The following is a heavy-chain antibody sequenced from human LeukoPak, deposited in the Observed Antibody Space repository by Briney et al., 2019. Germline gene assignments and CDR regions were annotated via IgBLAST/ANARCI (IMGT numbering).Heavy chain of an antibody. CDR2: ISSNGGST. J-gene: IGHJ4*02. V-gene: IGHV3-64*01. D-gene: IGHD3-22*01. CDR3: ARELYYYDSSGYPLDFDY. CDR1: GFTFSSYA. Sequence: GGSLRLSCAASGFTFSSYAMHWVRQAPGKGLEYVSAISSNGGSTYYANSVKGRFTISRDNSKNTLYLQMNSLRAEDTAVYYCARELYYYDSSGYPLDFDYWGQGTLVTVSS.